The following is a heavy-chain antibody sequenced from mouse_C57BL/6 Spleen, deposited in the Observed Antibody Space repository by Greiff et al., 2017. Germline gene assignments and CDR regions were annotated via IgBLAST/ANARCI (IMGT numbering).Heavy chain of an antibody. CDR1: GYTFTSYW. Sequence: VQLQQPGAELVKPGASVKLSCKASGYTFTSYWMQWVKQRPGQGLEWIGEIDPSDSCTNYNQKFKGKATLTVDTSASTAYMQLSSLTSADSAVYYYARGDDGYLFAYWGQGTLVTVSA. J-gene: IGHJ3*01. CDR2: IDPSDSCT. D-gene: IGHD2-3*01. CDR3: ARGDDGYLFAY. V-gene: IGHV1-50*01.